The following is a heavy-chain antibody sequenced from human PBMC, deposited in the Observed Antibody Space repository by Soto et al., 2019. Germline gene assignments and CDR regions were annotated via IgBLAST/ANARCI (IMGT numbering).Heavy chain of an antibody. J-gene: IGHJ6*02. CDR1: GYRFIDYG. CDR2: ISDYNGNT. D-gene: IGHD3-10*01. CDR3: AREGYYSGSGTYSPPRYYGMDA. Sequence: QVRLEQSGAEVKQPGASVKVSCKASGYRFIDYGITWVRQAPGQGLEWMGWISDYNGNTHYGKKFQGRVTMTTDTAPRTADMELKRMRSVDTALYFCAREGYYSGSGTYSPPRYYGMDAWGQGTTVTVSS. V-gene: IGHV1-18*01.